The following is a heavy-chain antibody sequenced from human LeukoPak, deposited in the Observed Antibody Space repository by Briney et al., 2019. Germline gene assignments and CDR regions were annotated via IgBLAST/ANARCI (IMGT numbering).Heavy chain of an antibody. D-gene: IGHD3-10*01. CDR3: AERGSGSYYNDLYYFDY. CDR2: INHSGST. CDR1: GGSFSGYY. J-gene: IGHJ4*02. Sequence: PSETLSLTCAVYGGSFSGYYWSWIRQPPGKGLEWIGEINHSGSTNYNPSLKSRVTISVDTSKNQFSLKLSSVTAADTAAYYCAERGSGSYYNDLYYFDYWGQGTLVTVSS. V-gene: IGHV4-34*01.